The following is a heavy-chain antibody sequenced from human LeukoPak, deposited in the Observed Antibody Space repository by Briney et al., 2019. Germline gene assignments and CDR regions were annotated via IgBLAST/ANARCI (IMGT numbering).Heavy chain of an antibody. V-gene: IGHV3-23*01. CDR2: ISASGGGT. Sequence: GGSLRLSCAASGFTFSTYPMSWVRQAPGKGLEWVSAISASGGGTYYADSVKGRFTISRDNSKNTLYLQMNSLRAEDTAVYYCAKDVRAITMVRGVIEDYWGQGTLVTVSS. J-gene: IGHJ4*02. CDR3: AKDVRAITMVRGVIEDY. CDR1: GFTFSTYP. D-gene: IGHD3-10*01.